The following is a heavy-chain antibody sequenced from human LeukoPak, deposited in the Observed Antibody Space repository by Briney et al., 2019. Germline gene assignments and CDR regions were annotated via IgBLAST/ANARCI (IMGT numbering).Heavy chain of an antibody. CDR1: GFTFSSYG. J-gene: IGHJ6*03. Sequence: GGSLRLSYAASGFTFSSYGMHWVRQAPGKGLEWVAFIRYDGSNKYYADSVKGRFTISRDNSKNTLYLQMNSLRAEDTAVYYCAKREGYPYYYMDVWGKGTTVTVSS. CDR3: AKREGYPYYYMDV. D-gene: IGHD3-16*02. V-gene: IGHV3-30*02. CDR2: IRYDGSNK.